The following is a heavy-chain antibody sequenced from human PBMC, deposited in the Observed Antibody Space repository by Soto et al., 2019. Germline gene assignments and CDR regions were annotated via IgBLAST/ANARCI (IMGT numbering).Heavy chain of an antibody. CDR1: GFTFDDYA. V-gene: IGHV3-43D*04. Sequence: GGSLRLSCAASGFTFDDYAMHWVRQAPGKGLEWVSLISWDGGSTYYADSVKGRFTISRDNSKNSLYLQMNSLRAEDTALYYCAKDIRAMVTTYYYGVDVWGLGTTVTVSS. CDR2: ISWDGGST. J-gene: IGHJ6*02. D-gene: IGHD5-18*01. CDR3: AKDIRAMVTTYYYGVDV.